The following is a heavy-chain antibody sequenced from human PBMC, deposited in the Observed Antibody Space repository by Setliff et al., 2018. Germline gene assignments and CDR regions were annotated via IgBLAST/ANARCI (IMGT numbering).Heavy chain of an antibody. Sequence: PGGSLRLSCAASGFTFSRYWMSWVRQAPGKGLEWVANIKQEGSEKYYVDSVKGRFTISRDNAKSSLYLQMNSLRAEDTAVYYCARDGGEYWGQGTLVTVSS. J-gene: IGHJ4*02. CDR1: GFTFSRYW. CDR3: ARDGGEY. D-gene: IGHD3-16*01. V-gene: IGHV3-7*01. CDR2: IKQEGSEK.